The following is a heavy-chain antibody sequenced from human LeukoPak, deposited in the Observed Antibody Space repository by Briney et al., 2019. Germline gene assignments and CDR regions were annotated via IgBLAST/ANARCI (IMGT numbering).Heavy chain of an antibody. CDR3: ARERNYIVFDY. Sequence: PGGSLRLSCAASGFTFTTYEINWVRQAPGKGPEWVSYISSSGSTRYYADSVKGRFTISRDNAKNSLYLQMNSLRAEDTAVYYCARERNYIVFDYWGQGTLVTVSS. CDR1: GFTFTTYE. CDR2: ISSSGSTR. V-gene: IGHV3-48*03. D-gene: IGHD1-7*01. J-gene: IGHJ4*02.